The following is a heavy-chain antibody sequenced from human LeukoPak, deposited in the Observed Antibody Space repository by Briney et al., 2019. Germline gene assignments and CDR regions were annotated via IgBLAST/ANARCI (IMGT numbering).Heavy chain of an antibody. V-gene: IGHV3-48*03. D-gene: IGHD3-10*01. Sequence: GGSLRLSCAASGFTFSSYEMNWVRQAPGKGPEWVSYISSSGSTIYYADSVKGRFTISRDNSKNTLYLQMNSLRAEDTAVYYCARVDYYESGSYYNPPWFDPWGQGTLVTVSS. J-gene: IGHJ5*02. CDR1: GFTFSSYE. CDR2: ISSSGSTI. CDR3: ARVDYYESGSYYNPPWFDP.